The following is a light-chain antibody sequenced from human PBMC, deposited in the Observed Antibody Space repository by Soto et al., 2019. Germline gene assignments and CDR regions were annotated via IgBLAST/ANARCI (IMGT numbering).Light chain of an antibody. CDR3: QSYDSSLSGWV. Sequence: QLVLTQPPSVSGAPGQRVTISCTGSSSNIGAGYYVHWYQQLPGTAPKLLIYGNSNRPSGVPDRFSGSKSGTSASLAITGLQAEDEADYYFQSYDSSLSGWVFGGGTKLTVL. V-gene: IGLV1-40*01. CDR1: SSNIGAGYY. J-gene: IGLJ3*02. CDR2: GNS.